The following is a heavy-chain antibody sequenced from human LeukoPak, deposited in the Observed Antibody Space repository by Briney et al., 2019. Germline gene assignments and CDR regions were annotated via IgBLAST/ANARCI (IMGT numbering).Heavy chain of an antibody. Sequence: PSETLSLTCAVYGGSFSGYYWSWIRQPPGKGLEWIGEINHSGSTNYNPSLKSRVTISVDTSKNQFSLKLSSVTAADTAVYYCARARPKGQVGSRSPKKNYYYYGMDVWGQGTMVTVSS. CDR1: GGSFSGYY. V-gene: IGHV4-34*01. CDR2: INHSGST. D-gene: IGHD6-13*01. CDR3: ARARPKGQVGSRSPKKNYYYYGMDV. J-gene: IGHJ6*02.